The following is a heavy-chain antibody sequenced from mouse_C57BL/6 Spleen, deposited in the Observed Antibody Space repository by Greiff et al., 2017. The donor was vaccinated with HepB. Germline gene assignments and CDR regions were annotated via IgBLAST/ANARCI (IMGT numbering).Heavy chain of an antibody. CDR1: GYTFTSYW. V-gene: IGHV1-55*01. CDR2: IYPGSGST. J-gene: IGHJ2*01. D-gene: IGHD1-1*01. CDR3: ARWDYYYGSSYAYYFDY. Sequence: VQLQQPGAELVKPGASVKMSCKASGYTFTSYWITWVKQRPGQGLEWIGDIYPGSGSTNYNEKFKSKATLTVDTSSSTAYMQLSSLTSEDSAVYYCARWDYYYGSSYAYYFDYWGQGTTLTVSS.